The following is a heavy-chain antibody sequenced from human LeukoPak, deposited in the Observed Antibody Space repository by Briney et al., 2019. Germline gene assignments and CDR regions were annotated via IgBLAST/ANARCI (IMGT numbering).Heavy chain of an antibody. Sequence: GGSLRLSCAASGFTFSSYGMHWVRQTPGKGLEWVAFIRYDGTNKHYADSVKGRFTISRDNSKNTLYLQMDSLRPEDTAVYYCAREDYDILTGYYRHFDYWGQGTLVTVSP. CDR3: AREDYDILTGYYRHFDY. J-gene: IGHJ4*02. D-gene: IGHD3-9*01. V-gene: IGHV3-30*02. CDR2: IRYDGTNK. CDR1: GFTFSSYG.